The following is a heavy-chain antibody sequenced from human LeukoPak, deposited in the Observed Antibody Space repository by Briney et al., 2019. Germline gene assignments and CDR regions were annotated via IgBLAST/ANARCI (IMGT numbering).Heavy chain of an antibody. CDR1: GGSFSGYY. J-gene: IGHJ3*02. D-gene: IGHD3-22*01. CDR2: INHSGST. Sequence: PSETLSLTCAVYGGSFSGYYWSWIRQPPGKGLEWIGEINHSGSTNYNPSLKSRVTISVDTSKNQFSLKLSSVTAADTAVYYCARRGGYYDSSGYSRAFDIWGQGTMVTVSS. V-gene: IGHV4-34*01. CDR3: ARRGGYYDSSGYSRAFDI.